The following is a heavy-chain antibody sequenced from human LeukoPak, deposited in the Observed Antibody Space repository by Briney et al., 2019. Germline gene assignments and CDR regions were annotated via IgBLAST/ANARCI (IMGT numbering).Heavy chain of an antibody. CDR2: IYYSGRT. J-gene: IGHJ4*02. CDR1: GGSIGTNTYY. D-gene: IGHD2-2*01. CDR3: ARLKLLWSNYFDY. V-gene: IGHV4-39*01. Sequence: PSETLSLTCTVSGGSIGTNTYYWGWIRQPPGKGLEWIGSIYYSGRTYYNPSLKSRVTISVDTSKNQFSLNLSSVIATDTAVYYCARLKLLWSNYFDYWGQGTLVTVSS.